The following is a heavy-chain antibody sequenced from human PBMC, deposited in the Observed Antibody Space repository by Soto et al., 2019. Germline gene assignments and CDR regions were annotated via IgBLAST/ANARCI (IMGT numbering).Heavy chain of an antibody. V-gene: IGHV3-30*18. J-gene: IGHJ2*01. CDR2: ISYDGSNK. Sequence: QVQLVESGGGVVQPGRSLRLSCAASGFTFSSYGMHWVRLAPGKGLEWVAVISYDGSNKYYADSVKGRFTISRDNSKNTLYLQMNSLRAEDTAVYYCAKDKLAVAGTRKNWYFDLWGRGTLVTVSS. CDR1: GFTFSSYG. D-gene: IGHD6-19*01. CDR3: AKDKLAVAGTRKNWYFDL.